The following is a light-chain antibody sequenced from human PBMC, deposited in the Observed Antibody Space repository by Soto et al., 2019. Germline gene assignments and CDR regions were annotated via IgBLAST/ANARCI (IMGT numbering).Light chain of an antibody. CDR2: DAS. V-gene: IGKV3-20*01. Sequence: EIVLTQSPGTLSLSPGERGTLSCRASQSVSSGYLAWYQQKPGQAPRLLIYDASTRGNGVPDRFSGSGSGTDFTLTISRLEPEDFAVYYCQQYGSSPRTFGQGTKVDIK. CDR1: QSVSSGY. CDR3: QQYGSSPRT. J-gene: IGKJ1*01.